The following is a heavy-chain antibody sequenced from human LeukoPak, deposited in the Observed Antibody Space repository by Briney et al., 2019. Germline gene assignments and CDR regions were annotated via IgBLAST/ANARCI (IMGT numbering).Heavy chain of an antibody. J-gene: IGHJ4*02. CDR3: ARRLYSGYDYYFDY. CDR1: GGTFSSYA. CDR2: IIPIFGTA. D-gene: IGHD5-12*01. Sequence: SVKVSCKASGGTFSSYAISWVRQAPGQGLEWMGGIIPIFGTADYAQKFQGRVTITADKSTSTAYMELSSLRSEDTAVYYCARRLYSGYDYYFDYWGQGTLVTVSS. V-gene: IGHV1-69*06.